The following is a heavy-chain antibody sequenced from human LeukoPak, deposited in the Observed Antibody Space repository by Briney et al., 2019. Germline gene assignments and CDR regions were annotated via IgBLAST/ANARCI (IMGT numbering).Heavy chain of an antibody. CDR1: GGSLSSYH. CDR2: IYTSGST. J-gene: IGHJ4*02. D-gene: IGHD3-22*01. V-gene: IGHV4-4*07. Sequence: SETLSLTCTVSGGSLSSYHWSWIRPPAGKGLGWIGRIYTSGSTNYNPSLKSRGTMSVDTSKNQFSLKLSSVTAADTAVYYCARGYDSSGVDYWGQGTLVTVSS. CDR3: ARGYDSSGVDY.